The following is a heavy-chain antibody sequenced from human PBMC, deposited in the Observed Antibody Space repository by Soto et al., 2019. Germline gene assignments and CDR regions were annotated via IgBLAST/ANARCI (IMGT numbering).Heavy chain of an antibody. CDR3: ARDLDTAWAPWLDH. V-gene: IGHV3-30*03. CDR2: ISFDGSNQ. D-gene: IGHD5-18*01. Sequence: GGSLRLSCAASGFTFSSYGMHWVRQAPGKGLEWVAAISFDGSNQHYEDSVKGRFTISRDNSKNTLYLQMDSLTAEDTSVYYCARDLDTAWAPWLDHWAQGTLVTVSS. J-gene: IGHJ4*02. CDR1: GFTFSSYG.